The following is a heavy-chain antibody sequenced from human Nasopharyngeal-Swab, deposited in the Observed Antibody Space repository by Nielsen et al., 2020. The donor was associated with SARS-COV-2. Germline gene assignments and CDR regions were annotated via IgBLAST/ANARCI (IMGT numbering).Heavy chain of an antibody. CDR3: ARARGAYGDYYYYYYTDV. J-gene: IGHJ6*03. D-gene: IGHD4-17*01. CDR1: GDSVSSSSAA. V-gene: IGHV6-1*01. CDR2: TYYRSKWYY. Sequence: SQTLSLTCASSGDSVSSSSAAWNWIRQSPSRGLEWLGRTYYRSKWYYDYAVSVKSRITINPDTSKNQFSLHLNSVTPEDTAVYYCARARGAYGDYYYYYYTDVWGKGTTVTVSS.